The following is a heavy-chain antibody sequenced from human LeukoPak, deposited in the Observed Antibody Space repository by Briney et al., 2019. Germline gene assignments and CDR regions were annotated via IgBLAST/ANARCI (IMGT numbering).Heavy chain of an antibody. Sequence: PGGSLRLSCAAFSSYAMSWVRQAPGKGLEWVSTISGSGGSTYYADSVKGRFTISRNNSKNTLYLQMDSLRAEDTAVYYCAKGYCSSTNCYINWFDPWGQGTLVTVSS. V-gene: IGHV3-23*01. D-gene: IGHD2-2*01. J-gene: IGHJ5*02. CDR3: AKGYCSSTNCYINWFDP. CDR2: ISGSGGST. CDR1: SSYA.